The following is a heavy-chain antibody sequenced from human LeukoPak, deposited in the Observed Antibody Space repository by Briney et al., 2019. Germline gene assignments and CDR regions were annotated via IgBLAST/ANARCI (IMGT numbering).Heavy chain of an antibody. CDR3: ARGELWFGELFPFDY. D-gene: IGHD3-10*01. V-gene: IGHV1-18*01. Sequence: ASVKVSCKASGYTFSDYAVAWVRQAPGQGLEWMGWISTYNGNTKYAQKLQGRVTMTTDTSTSTAYMELRSLRSDDTAVYYCARGELWFGELFPFDYWGQGTLVTVSS. J-gene: IGHJ4*02. CDR2: ISTYNGNT. CDR1: GYTFSDYA.